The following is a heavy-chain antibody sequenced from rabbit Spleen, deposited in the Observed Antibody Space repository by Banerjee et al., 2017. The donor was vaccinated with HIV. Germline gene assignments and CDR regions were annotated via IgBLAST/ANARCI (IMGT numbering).Heavy chain of an antibody. Sequence: QEQLEESGGDLVKPEGSLTLTCTASGFSFNNYYYICWVHQAPGKGLEWIACIEATGSDKPYYATWAKGRFTISKTSSTTVTLRMTSLTAADRAAYFCARDLVGVIGWNFYLWGPGTLVTVS. CDR2: IEATGSDKP. CDR1: GFSFNNYYY. V-gene: IGHV1S45*01. J-gene: IGHJ4*01. CDR3: ARDLVGVIGWNFYL. D-gene: IGHD1-1*01.